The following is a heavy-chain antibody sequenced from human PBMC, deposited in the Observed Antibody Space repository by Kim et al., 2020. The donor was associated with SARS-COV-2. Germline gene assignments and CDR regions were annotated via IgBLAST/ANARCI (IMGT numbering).Heavy chain of an antibody. Sequence: GGSLRLSCAASGFIFSNYAMNWVRQAPGKGLEWVSVISGGGVRTYYADSVKGRFTISRDNSKNTVYLQMNSLRVEDTAVYYCAKDLDDLRSGYADFDYWGEGTLVTVPS. CDR3: AKDLDDLRSGYADFDY. CDR2: ISGGGVRT. CDR1: GFIFSNYA. J-gene: IGHJ4*02. V-gene: IGHV3-23*01. D-gene: IGHD3-3*01.